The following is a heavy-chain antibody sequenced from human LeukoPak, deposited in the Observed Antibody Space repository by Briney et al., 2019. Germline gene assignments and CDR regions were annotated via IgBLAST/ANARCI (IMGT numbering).Heavy chain of an antibody. CDR1: EFTFSDYY. V-gene: IGHV3-11*01. Sequence: GGSLRLSYAASEFTFSDYYMSWIRQAPGKGLECVSYISNSGSPIYCADSVKGRFTISRDNAKNSLYLQMNSLRAEDTAVYYCARARGSYSFDCWGQGTLVTVSS. D-gene: IGHD3-10*01. CDR3: ARARGSYSFDC. CDR2: ISNSGSPI. J-gene: IGHJ4*02.